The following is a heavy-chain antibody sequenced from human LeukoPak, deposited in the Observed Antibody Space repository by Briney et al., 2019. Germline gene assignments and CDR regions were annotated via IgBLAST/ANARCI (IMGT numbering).Heavy chain of an antibody. J-gene: IGHJ3*02. Sequence: GGSLRLSCAASGFTFTNHDMHWVRQETGKGLEWVSAINPAGRTYYADSVRGRFIISRENAKNSFYLQLNSLRVEDTAIYYCAREGSDEFADIWGQGTFVTVSP. V-gene: IGHV3-13*01. CDR1: GFTFTNHD. CDR2: INPAGRT. D-gene: IGHD3-10*01. CDR3: AREGSDEFADI.